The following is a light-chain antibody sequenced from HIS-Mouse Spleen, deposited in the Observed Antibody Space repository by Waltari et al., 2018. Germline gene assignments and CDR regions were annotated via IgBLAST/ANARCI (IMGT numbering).Light chain of an antibody. CDR1: SRDVGGYNS. Sequence: QSALTQPRSVSGSPGQSVTISCTGTSRDVGGYNSVPWYQQHPGKAPNLMIYDVSKRPSGVPDRFSGSKSGNTASLTISGLKAEDEADYYCCSYAGSYTWVFGGGTKLTVL. CDR2: DVS. CDR3: CSYAGSYTWV. J-gene: IGLJ3*02. V-gene: IGLV2-11*01.